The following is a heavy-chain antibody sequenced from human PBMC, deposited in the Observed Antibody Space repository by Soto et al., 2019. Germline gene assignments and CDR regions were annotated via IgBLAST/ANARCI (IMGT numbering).Heavy chain of an antibody. D-gene: IGHD1-7*01. J-gene: IGHJ6*03. Sequence: SETLSLTCTVSGGSIRSYYWSWIRQPPGEGLEWIGYTYSSGSTNYNPSLKSRVTISVDTSKNQFSLKLSSVTPEDTAVYYCAGTTSLQWYCMDVWDKGTTVTVSS. CDR1: GGSIRSYY. CDR3: AGTTSLQWYCMDV. V-gene: IGHV4-59*12. CDR2: TYSSGST.